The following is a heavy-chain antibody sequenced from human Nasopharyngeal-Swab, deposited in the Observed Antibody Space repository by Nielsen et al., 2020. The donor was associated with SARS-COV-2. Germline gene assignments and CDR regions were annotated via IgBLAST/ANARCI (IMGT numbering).Heavy chain of an antibody. Sequence: GGSLRLSCAASVVTFSSYAMSRVRQAPGRGLVWVSIISWSGDTTYYADSVKDRFTISRDNSKNTLYLQTNSMRVEDTAVYYCAKAPYLRGLDVWGQGTTVTVSS. D-gene: IGHD2-21*01. V-gene: IGHV3-23*01. CDR2: ISWSGDTT. CDR1: VVTFSSYA. CDR3: AKAPYLRGLDV. J-gene: IGHJ6*02.